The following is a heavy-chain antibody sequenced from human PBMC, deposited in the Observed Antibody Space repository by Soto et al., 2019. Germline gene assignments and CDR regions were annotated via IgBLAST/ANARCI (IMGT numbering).Heavy chain of an antibody. V-gene: IGHV3-23*01. D-gene: IGHD3-10*01. CDR2: ISIGGGST. CDR3: AKCGRRRYDGSGNYCLLDS. CDR1: GFTFASFA. Sequence: GGSLRLSCAASGFTFASFARGWVRQAPSKRLEWVSGISIGGGSTYYADSVTGRFTIFRDNSKNTLYVQMNRLIADDTAVYHCAKCGRRRYDGSGNYCLLDSWGQGTLVTVSS. J-gene: IGHJ4*02.